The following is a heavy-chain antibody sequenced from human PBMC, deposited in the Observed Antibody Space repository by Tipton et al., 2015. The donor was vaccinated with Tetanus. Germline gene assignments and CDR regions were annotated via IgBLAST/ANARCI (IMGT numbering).Heavy chain of an antibody. CDR1: GFTFSGSA. CDR3: TMAYDYGDYVYYFDY. Sequence: SLRLSCAASGFTFSGSAMHWVRQASGKGLEWVGRIRSKANSYATAYAASVKGRFTISRDDSKNTAYQQMNSLKTEDTAVYYCTMAYDYGDYVYYFDYWGQGTLVTVSS. V-gene: IGHV3-73*01. D-gene: IGHD4-17*01. J-gene: IGHJ4*02. CDR2: IRSKANSYAT.